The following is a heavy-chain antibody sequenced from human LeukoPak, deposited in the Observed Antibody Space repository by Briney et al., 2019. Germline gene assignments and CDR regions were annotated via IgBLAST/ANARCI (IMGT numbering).Heavy chain of an antibody. D-gene: IGHD4-23*01. Sequence: TSETLSLTCTVSGGSISSSSYYWGWIRQPPGRGLEWIGSIYYSGSTYYNPSLKSRVTISVDTSKNQFSLKLSSVTAADTAVYYCARDRSYGGKPFDYWGQGTLVTVSS. J-gene: IGHJ4*02. CDR2: IYYSGST. V-gene: IGHV4-39*07. CDR1: GGSISSSSYY. CDR3: ARDRSYGGKPFDY.